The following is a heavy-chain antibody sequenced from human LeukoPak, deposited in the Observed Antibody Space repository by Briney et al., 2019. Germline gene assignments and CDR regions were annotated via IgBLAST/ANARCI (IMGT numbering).Heavy chain of an antibody. CDR2: IYTSGST. V-gene: IGHV4-4*07. Sequence: PSETLSLTCTVSGGSISSYYWSWIRQPAGRGLKWIGRIYTSGSTNYNPSLKSRVTISVDKSKNQFSLKLSSVTAADTAVYNCARDSYYYDNAFDIWGQGTMVTVSS. CDR3: ARDSYYYDNAFDI. J-gene: IGHJ3*02. D-gene: IGHD3-22*01. CDR1: GGSISSYY.